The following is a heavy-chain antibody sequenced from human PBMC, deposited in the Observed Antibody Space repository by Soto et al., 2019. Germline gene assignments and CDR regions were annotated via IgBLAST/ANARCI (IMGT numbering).Heavy chain of an antibody. CDR3: AKFLGNRYGMDV. CDR2: INSDGSST. Sequence: PGASLRLSCAASGFTFSSYWMHWVRQAPGKGLVWVSRINSDGSSTSYADSVKGRFTISRDNAKNTLYLQMNSLRAEDTAVYYCAKFLGNRYGMDVWGQGTTVTVSS. V-gene: IGHV3-74*01. CDR1: GFTFSSYW. J-gene: IGHJ6*02. D-gene: IGHD3-3*01.